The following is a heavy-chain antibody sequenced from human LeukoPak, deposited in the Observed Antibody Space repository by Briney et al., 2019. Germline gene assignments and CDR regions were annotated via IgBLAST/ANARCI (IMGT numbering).Heavy chain of an antibody. CDR3: ARVMRQRWLQT. Sequence: PGRSLRLSCAASGFTFSSYAMHWVRQAPGKGLEWVAVISYDGSNKYYADSVKGRFTISRDNAKNSLYLQMNSLRAEDTAVYYCARVMRQRWLQTWGQGTLVTVSS. CDR1: GFTFSSYA. CDR2: ISYDGSNK. J-gene: IGHJ4*02. D-gene: IGHD5-24*01. V-gene: IGHV3-30-3*01.